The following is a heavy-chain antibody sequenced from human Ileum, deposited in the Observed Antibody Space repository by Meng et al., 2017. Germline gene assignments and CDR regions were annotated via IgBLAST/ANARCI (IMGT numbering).Heavy chain of an antibody. J-gene: IGHJ4*02. D-gene: IGHD1-26*01. Sequence: EGQRGESGGGGVQPGGSLRLSCAASGFTVSSNYMSWVRQAPGKGLEWVSVIYSGGSTYYADSVKGRFTISRDNSKNTLYLQMNSLRAEDTAVYYCAGDYYIRDYWGQGTLVTVSS. V-gene: IGHV3-66*01. CDR1: GFTVSSNY. CDR3: AGDYYIRDY. CDR2: IYSGGST.